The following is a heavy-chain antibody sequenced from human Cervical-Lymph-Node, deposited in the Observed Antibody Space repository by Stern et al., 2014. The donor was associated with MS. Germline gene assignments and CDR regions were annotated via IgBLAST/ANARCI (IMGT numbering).Heavy chain of an antibody. Sequence: VQLVESGAEVKKPGASVKVACKASGYPFTGYDITWVRQATGQGLEWMGWINPNSAATGNAQKFQGRVSMARDTSTDTVYMELNSLASEDTGVYYCARRKTGWTGTTLFDVFDTWGQGTVVTGSS. CDR3: ARRKTGWTGTTLFDVFDT. D-gene: IGHD1/OR15-1a*01. CDR2: INPNSAAT. V-gene: IGHV1-8*01. J-gene: IGHJ3*02. CDR1: GYPFTGYD.